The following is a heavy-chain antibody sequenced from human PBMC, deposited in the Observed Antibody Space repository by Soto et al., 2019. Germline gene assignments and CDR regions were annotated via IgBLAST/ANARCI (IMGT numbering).Heavy chain of an antibody. CDR1: GGPISSGGYS. V-gene: IGHV4-30-2*01. Sequence: SETLSLTCAVSGGPISSGGYSWSWIRQPPGKGLEWIGYIYHSGSTYYNPSLKSRVTISVDRSKNQFSLKLSSVTAADTAVYYCARAMTTVTTIDYWGQGTLVTVSS. D-gene: IGHD4-17*01. CDR2: IYHSGST. CDR3: ARAMTTVTTIDY. J-gene: IGHJ4*02.